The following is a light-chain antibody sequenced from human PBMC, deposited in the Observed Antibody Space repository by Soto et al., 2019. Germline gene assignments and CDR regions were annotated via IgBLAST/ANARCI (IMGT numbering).Light chain of an antibody. CDR3: HQSYKSWT. V-gene: IGKV1-39*01. CDR1: QSVSNY. Sequence: DIPMTQSPSSLSASVGARVIITCRASQSVSNYLNWYQHKSGEAPKLVFYAASTLHSGVPSRFSGSGSGTDFTITISSLKPEYFATYYCHQSYKSWTFGKGTQVQI. CDR2: AAS. J-gene: IGKJ1*01.